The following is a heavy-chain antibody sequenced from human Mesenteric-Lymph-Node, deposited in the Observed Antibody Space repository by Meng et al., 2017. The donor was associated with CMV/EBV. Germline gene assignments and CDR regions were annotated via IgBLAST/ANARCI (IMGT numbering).Heavy chain of an antibody. CDR1: GFSLSNARMG. V-gene: IGHV2-5*01. CDR2: IFWNNDR. CDR3: AYRPPRQGLIRGWFDP. J-gene: IGHJ5*02. Sequence: SGPTLVKPTETLTLTCTVSGFSLSNARMGVSWIRQPPGKALECLGLIFWNNDRRYSPSLKNRLTITKGSSESQLILTMTNMDPADTGTYFCAYRPPRQGLIRGWFDPWGQGALVTVSS.